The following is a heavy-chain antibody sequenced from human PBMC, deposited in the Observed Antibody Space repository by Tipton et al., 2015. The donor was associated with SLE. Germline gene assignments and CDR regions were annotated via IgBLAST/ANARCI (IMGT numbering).Heavy chain of an antibody. CDR2: IYYSGST. J-gene: IGHJ4*02. CDR1: GGSISSGSYY. CDR3: ARHGRGSAFFDY. V-gene: IGHV4-61*01. Sequence: TLSLTCTVSGGSISSGSYYWSWIRQPAGKGLEWIGYIYYSGSTKYNPSLKSRVTVSVDTSKNQFSLKLSSVTAADTAVYYCARHGRGSAFFDYWGQGTLVTVSS. D-gene: IGHD2-2*01.